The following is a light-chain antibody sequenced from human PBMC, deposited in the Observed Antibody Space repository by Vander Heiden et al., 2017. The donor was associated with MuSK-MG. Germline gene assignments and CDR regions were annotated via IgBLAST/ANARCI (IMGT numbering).Light chain of an antibody. Sequence: QSVLTQPPSASGTPGQRVTISCSGGSSIIGSYTVDWYQHLPGTAPKVLIYSDDQRPSGVPDRFSGSKSGASASLAISGLQSEDEADYYCAGWDDSLNGVVFGGGTKLTVL. J-gene: IGLJ2*01. CDR1: SSIIGSYT. CDR2: SDD. CDR3: AGWDDSLNGVV. V-gene: IGLV1-44*01.